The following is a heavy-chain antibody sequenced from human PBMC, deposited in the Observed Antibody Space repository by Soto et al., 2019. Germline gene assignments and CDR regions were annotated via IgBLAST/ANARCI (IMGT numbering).Heavy chain of an antibody. CDR1: GGSISSGGYY. CDR2: IYYSGST. D-gene: IGHD6-13*01. J-gene: IGHJ4*02. V-gene: IGHV4-31*03. CDR3: AREYSSSWYGGSIGY. Sequence: SETLSLTCTVSGGSISSGGYYWSWIRQHPGKGLEWIGYIYYSGSTYYNPSLKSRVTISVDTSKNQFSLKLSPVTAADTAVYYCAREYSSSWYGGSIGYWGQGTLVTVSS.